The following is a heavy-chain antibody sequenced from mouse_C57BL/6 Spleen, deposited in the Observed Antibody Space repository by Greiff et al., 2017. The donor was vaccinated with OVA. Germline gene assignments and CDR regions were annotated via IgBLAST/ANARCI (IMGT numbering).Heavy chain of an antibody. CDR2: IDPSDSET. D-gene: IGHD1-1*01. V-gene: IGHV1-52*01. Sequence: VQLQQPGAELVRPGSSVKLSCKASGYTFTSYWMHWVKQRPIQGLEWIGNIDPSDSETHYNQKFKDKATLTVDKSSSTAYMQLSSLTSEDAAVYYCARGRNNYCGSSHWYFDVWGTGTTVTVSS. J-gene: IGHJ1*03. CDR3: ARGRNNYCGSSHWYFDV. CDR1: GYTFTSYW.